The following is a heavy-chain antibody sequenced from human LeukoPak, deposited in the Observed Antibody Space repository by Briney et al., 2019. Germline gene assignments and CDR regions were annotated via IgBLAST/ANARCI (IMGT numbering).Heavy chain of an antibody. CDR3: ARGRIGGPKAPFDY. Sequence: PSETLSLTCTVSGGSISSYYWSWIRQPPGKGLDWIGNIYYSGSTNYNPSLKSRVTISLDTSKVQFSLNLSSVTAADTAVYYCARGRIGGPKAPFDYWGQGTLVTVSS. V-gene: IGHV4-59*01. CDR1: GGSISSYY. J-gene: IGHJ4*02. CDR2: IYYSGST. D-gene: IGHD3-16*01.